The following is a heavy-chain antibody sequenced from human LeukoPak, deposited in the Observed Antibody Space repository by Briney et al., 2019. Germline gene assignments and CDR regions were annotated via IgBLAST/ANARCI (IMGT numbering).Heavy chain of an antibody. D-gene: IGHD2-15*01. CDR1: GYIFTNYG. J-gene: IGHJ4*02. CDR3: VRALYCSGGSCYDGALDY. CDR2: ITAYNGNT. Sequence: ASVKVSCKASGYIFTNYGITWVRQAPGQGLEWMGWITAYNGNTKYAQNLQGRVPLATGTSTSTAYMELRSLRSDDTAVYYCVRALYCSGGSCYDGALDYWGQGTLVTVSS. V-gene: IGHV1-18*01.